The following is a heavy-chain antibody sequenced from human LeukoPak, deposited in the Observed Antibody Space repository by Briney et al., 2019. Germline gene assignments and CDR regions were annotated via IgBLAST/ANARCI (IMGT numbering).Heavy chain of an antibody. V-gene: IGHV1-69*13. CDR3: ASEGYSSSSWGY. D-gene: IGHD6-6*01. Sequence: SVKVSCKASGGTFSSYAISWVQQAPGQGLEWMGGIIPIFGTANYAQKFQGRVTITADESTSTAYMELSSLRSEDTAAYYCASEGYSSSSWGYWGQGTLVTVSS. J-gene: IGHJ4*02. CDR1: GGTFSSYA. CDR2: IIPIFGTA.